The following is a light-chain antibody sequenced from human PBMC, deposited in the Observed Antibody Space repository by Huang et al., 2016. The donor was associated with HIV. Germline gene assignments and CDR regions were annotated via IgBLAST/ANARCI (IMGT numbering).Light chain of an antibody. CDR2: DTS. CDR3: QQYDNWPPDLT. V-gene: IGKV3D-15*01. CDR1: QNVRNN. Sequence: EIMMTQSPATLSVSPGGRATLSCRASQNVRNNLAWYQQKTGQAPRLLIYDTSTRASGIPARFTASGSGTEFTLTISGLQSEDFAIYYCQQYDNWPPDLTFGGGTKVEI. J-gene: IGKJ4*01.